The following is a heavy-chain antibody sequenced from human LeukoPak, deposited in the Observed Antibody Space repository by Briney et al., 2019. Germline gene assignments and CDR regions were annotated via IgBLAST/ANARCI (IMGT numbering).Heavy chain of an antibody. CDR2: INPNSGGT. CDR3: ARGFVNRWQQLGSY. J-gene: IGHJ4*02. V-gene: IGHV1-2*02. D-gene: IGHD6-13*01. CDR1: GYTFTGYY. Sequence: GASVKVSCKACGYTFTGYYMHWVRQAPGQGLEWMGWINPNSGGTNYAQKFQGRVTMTRDTSISTAYMELSRLRSDDTAVYYCARGFVNRWQQLGSYWGQGTLVTVSS.